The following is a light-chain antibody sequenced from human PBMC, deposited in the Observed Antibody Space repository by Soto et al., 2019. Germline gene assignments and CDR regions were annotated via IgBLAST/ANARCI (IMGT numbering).Light chain of an antibody. Sequence: EIVLTQFPATLSLSPGERATLSCRASQSVDSYLAWYQQTPGQAPRLLIYDASNRASGIPARFSGSGSGTDFTLSISRLEAEDFAVYYCQQRYSRPLTFGGGTKVEIK. J-gene: IGKJ4*01. CDR2: DAS. CDR1: QSVDSY. CDR3: QQRYSRPLT. V-gene: IGKV3-11*01.